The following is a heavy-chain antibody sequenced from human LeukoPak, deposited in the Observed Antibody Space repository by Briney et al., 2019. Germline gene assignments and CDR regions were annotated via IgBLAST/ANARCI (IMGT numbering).Heavy chain of an antibody. D-gene: IGHD3-9*01. CDR3: ARDTIAVLRYFDWLSFDY. CDR2: ISAYNGNT. CDR1: GYTFTSYG. J-gene: IGHJ4*02. Sequence: ASVKVSCKASGYTFTSYGISWVRQAPGQGLEWMGWISAYNGNTNYAQKPQGRVTMTTDTSTSTAYMELRSLRSDDTAVYYCARDTIAVLRYFDWLSFDYWGQGTLVTVSS. V-gene: IGHV1-18*01.